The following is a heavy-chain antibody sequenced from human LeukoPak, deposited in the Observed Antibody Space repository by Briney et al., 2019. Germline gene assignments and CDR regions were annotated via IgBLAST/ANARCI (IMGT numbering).Heavy chain of an antibody. CDR1: GYTFTGYY. Sequence: EASVKVSCKASGYTFTGYYMDWVRQAPGQGLEWMGWINPNSGGTNYAQKFQGRVTMTRDTSISTAYMELSRLRSDDTAVYYCAREAYASGSFRTDYYYMDVWGKGTTVTISS. V-gene: IGHV1-2*02. D-gene: IGHD3-10*01. J-gene: IGHJ6*03. CDR2: INPNSGGT. CDR3: AREAYASGSFRTDYYYMDV.